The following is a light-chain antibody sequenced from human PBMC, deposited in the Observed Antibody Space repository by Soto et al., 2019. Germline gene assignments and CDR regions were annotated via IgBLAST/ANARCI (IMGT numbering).Light chain of an antibody. CDR2: AAS. CDR3: QQSYSTPWT. V-gene: IGKV1-39*01. Sequence: IQLTQSPSSLSASVGDRVTITCRASQGIRNHLAWYQQESGKAPKLLIYAASTLQSGVPSGFSGSGSGTDFTLTISSLQPEDFATYYCQQSYSTPWTFGQGTKVEIK. J-gene: IGKJ1*01. CDR1: QGIRNH.